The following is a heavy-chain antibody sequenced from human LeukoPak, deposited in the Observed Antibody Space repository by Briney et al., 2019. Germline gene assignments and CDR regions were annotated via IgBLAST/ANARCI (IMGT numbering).Heavy chain of an antibody. J-gene: IGHJ5*02. CDR3: ARVPRSGGKVAATIGLET. CDR1: GYTFTGYY. CDR2: IIPIFGTA. Sequence: ASVKVSCKASGYTFTGYYMHWVRQAPGQGLEWRGGIIPIFGTANYAQKFQGRVTITTDESTSTAYMELSSLRSEDTAVYYCARVPRSGGKVAATIGLETWGQGPLVTVSS. V-gene: IGHV1-69*05. D-gene: IGHD2-15*01.